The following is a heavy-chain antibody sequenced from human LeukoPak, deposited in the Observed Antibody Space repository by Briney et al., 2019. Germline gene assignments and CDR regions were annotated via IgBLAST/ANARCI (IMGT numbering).Heavy chain of an antibody. D-gene: IGHD2-15*01. CDR1: GFSVSNNY. CDR3: ASDSYSPEYFQH. J-gene: IGHJ1*01. CDR2: IYSGGST. V-gene: IGHV3-66*01. Sequence: GLSLRLSCAASGFSVSNNYMSWVRQAPGKGLEWVSVIYSGGSTFYADSVKGRFTISRDNSKNTLYLQMNSLRAEDTAVYYCASDSYSPEYFQHWGQGTLVTVSS.